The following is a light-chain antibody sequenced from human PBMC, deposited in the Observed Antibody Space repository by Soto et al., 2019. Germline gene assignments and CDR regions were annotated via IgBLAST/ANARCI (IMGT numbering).Light chain of an antibody. V-gene: IGLV1-44*01. J-gene: IGLJ1*01. CDR2: NND. Sequence: QSVLTQPPSASGTPGQRVTISCSGSSSNIGSNTVNWYQQLPGTAPKLLIYNNDQRPSGVPDRFSGSKSGTSASLAISGLQSEDEADYHCAAWDDSLNGYVFGTGTKVTVL. CDR3: AAWDDSLNGYV. CDR1: SSNIGSNT.